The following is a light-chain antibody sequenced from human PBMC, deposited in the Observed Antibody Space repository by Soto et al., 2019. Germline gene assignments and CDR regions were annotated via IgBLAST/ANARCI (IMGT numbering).Light chain of an antibody. CDR3: QHYGTPPFT. V-gene: IGKV3-20*01. CDR2: GAS. Sequence: IVLTQSPATLSLSPGERATLSCGASQSVTNNFLAWYQQTPGQAPRLLIYGASSRATGLPDRFSGSWSGTDFPLTSSMLEPGDSALYCRQHYGTPPFTFGPGTKVDIK. CDR1: QSVTNNF. J-gene: IGKJ3*01.